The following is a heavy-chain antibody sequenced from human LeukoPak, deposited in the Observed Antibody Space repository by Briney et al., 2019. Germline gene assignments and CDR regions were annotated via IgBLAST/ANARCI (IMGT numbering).Heavy chain of an antibody. D-gene: IGHD3-10*01. V-gene: IGHV3-30*02. CDR3: AKEPSPYYYGSGWFDP. CDR1: GFTFSSYW. CDR2: IRYDGSNR. Sequence: GGSLRLSCAASGFTFSSYWMSWVRQAPGKGLEWVAFIRYDGSNRYYADSVKGRFTISRDNCKNTLYLQMNSLRAEDTAVYYCAKEPSPYYYGSGWFDPWGQGTLVTVSS. J-gene: IGHJ5*02.